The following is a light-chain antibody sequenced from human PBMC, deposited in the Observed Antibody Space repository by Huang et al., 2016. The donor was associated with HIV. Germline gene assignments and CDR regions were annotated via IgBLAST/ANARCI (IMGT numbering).Light chain of an antibody. CDR3: QQLDSYPVT. J-gene: IGKJ4*01. V-gene: IGKV1-9*01. CDR1: QGISHY. CDR2: AAS. Sequence: IQLTQSPSSLSASVGDRVTITCRASQGISHYLAWYQQQPGKAPKLRIYAASTLYTGVPSRFSGSGSGTDFTLTISSLQPEDFSTYYCQQLDSYPVTFGGGTKVDIK.